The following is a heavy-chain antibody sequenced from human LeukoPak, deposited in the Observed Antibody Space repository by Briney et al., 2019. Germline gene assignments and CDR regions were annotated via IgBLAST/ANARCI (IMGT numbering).Heavy chain of an antibody. V-gene: IGHV1-46*01. Sequence: ASVKVSCKASGYTFTSYYMHWVRQAPGQGLEWMGIINPSGGSKSYAQKFQGRVTMTRDTSTSTVYMELSSLRSEDTAVYYCARGHYYGSGSYYNVHYWGQGTLVTVSS. CDR2: INPSGGSK. J-gene: IGHJ4*02. CDR3: ARGHYYGSGSYYNVHY. CDR1: GYTFTSYY. D-gene: IGHD3-10*01.